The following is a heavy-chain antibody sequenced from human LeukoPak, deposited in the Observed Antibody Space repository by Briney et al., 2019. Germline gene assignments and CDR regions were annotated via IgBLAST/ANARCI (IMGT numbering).Heavy chain of an antibody. V-gene: IGHV3-30*18. CDR1: GFTFSSYG. CDR2: ISYDGSNK. CDR3: AKQGVWDAFDI. Sequence: PGGSLRLSCAASGFTFSSYGMHWVRQAPGKGLEWVAVISYDGSNKYYADSVKGRFTISRDNSKNTLYLQMNSLRAEDTAVYYCAKQGVWDAFDIWGQGTMVTVSS. J-gene: IGHJ3*02.